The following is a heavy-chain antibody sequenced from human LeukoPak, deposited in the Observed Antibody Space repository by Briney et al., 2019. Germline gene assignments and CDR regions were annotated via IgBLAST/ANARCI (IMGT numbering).Heavy chain of an antibody. CDR3: ARGGDFEALPAV. Sequence: SETLSLTCTVSGGSISSYYWSWIRQPPGKGLEWIGYIYYSGSTNYNPSLKSRVTISVDTSKNQFSLKLSSVTAADTAVYYCARGGDFEALPAVWSQGTTVTVSS. D-gene: IGHD3-3*01. CDR1: GGSISSYY. V-gene: IGHV4-59*01. CDR2: IYYSGST. J-gene: IGHJ6*02.